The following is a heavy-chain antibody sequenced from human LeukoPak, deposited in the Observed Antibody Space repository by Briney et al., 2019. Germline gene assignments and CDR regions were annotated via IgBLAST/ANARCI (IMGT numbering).Heavy chain of an antibody. CDR2: IYHSGST. J-gene: IGHJ4*02. CDR1: GGSISSSNW. V-gene: IGHV4-4*02. Sequence: SGTLSLTCAVSGGSISSSNWWSWARQPPGKGLEWIGEIYHSGSTNYNPSLKSRVTISVDKSKNQFSLKLGSVTAADTAVYYCARVGPDYYDSSGYYNYWGQGTLVTVSS. CDR3: ARVGPDYYDSSGYYNY. D-gene: IGHD3-22*01.